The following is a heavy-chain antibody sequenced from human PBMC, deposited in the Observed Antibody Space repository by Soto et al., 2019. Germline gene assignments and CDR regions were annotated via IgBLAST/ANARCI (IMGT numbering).Heavy chain of an antibody. V-gene: IGHV3-30-3*01. CDR1: GFTFSSYA. J-gene: IGHJ5*02. D-gene: IGHD1-26*01. Sequence: QVQLVESGGGVVKPGRSLRLSCAASGFTFSSYAMHWVRQAPGKGLEWVAVISYDGSNKYYADSVKGRFTISRDNSKNTLYLQMNSLRAEDTAVYYCARGEPLWFDPWGQGTLVTVSS. CDR2: ISYDGSNK. CDR3: ARGEPLWFDP.